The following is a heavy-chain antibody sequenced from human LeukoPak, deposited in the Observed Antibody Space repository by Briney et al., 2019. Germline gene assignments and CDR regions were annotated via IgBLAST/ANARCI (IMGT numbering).Heavy chain of an antibody. Sequence: DSVKVSCKASGYTFTSYGISWMRQPPGQGLEWMGWINDYNSNTNYAQKLNGRVTMTTDTSTSTAYMELRSLRSDDTAVYYCARYSSGWSDPLDYWGQGTLVTVSS. V-gene: IGHV1-18*04. CDR3: ARYSSGWSDPLDY. J-gene: IGHJ4*02. CDR2: INDYNSNT. CDR1: GYTFTSYG. D-gene: IGHD6-19*01.